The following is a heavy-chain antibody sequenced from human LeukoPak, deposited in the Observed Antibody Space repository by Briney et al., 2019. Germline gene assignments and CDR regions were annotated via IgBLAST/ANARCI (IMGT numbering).Heavy chain of an antibody. V-gene: IGHV3-74*01. CDR2: ISNDGSST. J-gene: IGHJ6*03. D-gene: IGHD3-10*01. CDR1: GFSFNIHW. CDR3: AREGELAGAYYMDV. Sequence: GGSLRLSCAASGFSFNIHWMHWVRQAPGKGLVWVSRISNDGSSTIYAESVKGRFTISRDNANNKLYLQMNSLRGEDTAVYYCAREGELAGAYYMDVRGKGTTVTVSS.